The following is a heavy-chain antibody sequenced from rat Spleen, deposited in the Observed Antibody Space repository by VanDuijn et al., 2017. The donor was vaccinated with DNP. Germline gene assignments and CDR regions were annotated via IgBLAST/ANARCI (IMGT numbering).Heavy chain of an antibody. Sequence: EVQLVESGGDLVQPGRSLKVSCVVSGFTFNNYWMTWIRQVPGKGLEWVASITSSGGDSYYRDSVKGRFTISRDNAKSTLYLQMDSLRSEETATYYCAKAGGYSPWYFDYWGQGVMVTVSS. CDR3: AKAGGYSPWYFDY. CDR2: ITSSGGDS. V-gene: IGHV5-31*01. CDR1: GFTFNNYW. J-gene: IGHJ2*01. D-gene: IGHD1-11*01.